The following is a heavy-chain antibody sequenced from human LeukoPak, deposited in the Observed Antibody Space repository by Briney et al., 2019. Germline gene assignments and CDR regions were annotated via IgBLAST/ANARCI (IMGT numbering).Heavy chain of an antibody. CDR2: ISSNGGST. J-gene: IGHJ4*02. Sequence: GGSLRLSCAASGFTFSSYAMHWVRQAPGKGLEYVSAISSNGGSTYYANSVKGRFTISRDNSKNTLYLQMGSLRAEDMAAYYCARDDENYGGNSGFVDYWGQGTLVTVSS. CDR3: ARDDENYGGNSGFVDY. D-gene: IGHD4-23*01. CDR1: GFTFSSYA. V-gene: IGHV3-64*01.